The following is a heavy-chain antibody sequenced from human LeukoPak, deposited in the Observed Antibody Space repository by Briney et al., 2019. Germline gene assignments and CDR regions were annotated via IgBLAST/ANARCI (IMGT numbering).Heavy chain of an antibody. D-gene: IGHD5-24*01. J-gene: IGHJ6*02. V-gene: IGHV4-61*05. CDR2: IYYSGST. CDR3: ARHNRNYYYYGMDV. Sequence: SETLSLTCTVSGGSITSTNYSWGWIRQPPGKGLEWIGDIYYSGSTNYNPSLKSRGTISVDTSKNQLSLKLNSVTAADTAVYYCARHNRNYYYYGMDVWGQGTTVTVSS. CDR1: GGSITSTNYS.